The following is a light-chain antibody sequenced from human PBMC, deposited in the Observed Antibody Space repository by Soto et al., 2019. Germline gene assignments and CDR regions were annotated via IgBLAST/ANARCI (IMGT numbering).Light chain of an antibody. CDR3: QQYGSSPIT. CDR1: QNVSTY. V-gene: IGKV3-20*01. J-gene: IGKJ5*01. CDR2: AAS. Sequence: TKCAIALTQSPGERATLSCRARQNVSTYLAWYQQRPGQAPRLLIYAASSRATGIPDRFSGSGSGTDFTLTINRLEPEDFALYYCQQYGSSPITFGQGTRLEIK.